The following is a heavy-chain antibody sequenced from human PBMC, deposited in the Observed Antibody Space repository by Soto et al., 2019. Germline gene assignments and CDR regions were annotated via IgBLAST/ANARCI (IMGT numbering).Heavy chain of an antibody. Sequence: QVQLVQSGAEVKEPGASVKVSCKASGYAFKNYDINWVRQAPGQGLEWMGWVNPKSANTGYAPKFQSIVSMTRYTSTTPAYMELTSQTSEDTAVYYCAGEPMGKAYLDGWGEGTSVTVSS. CDR1: GYAFKNYD. CDR2: VNPKSANT. V-gene: IGHV1-8*01. CDR3: AGEPMGKAYLDG. J-gene: IGHJ6*03.